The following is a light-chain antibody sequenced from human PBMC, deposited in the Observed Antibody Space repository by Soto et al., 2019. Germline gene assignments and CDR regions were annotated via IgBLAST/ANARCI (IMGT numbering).Light chain of an antibody. CDR3: QQYATYAPST. Sequence: EIVMTQSPATLSVSPGERATLSCRASQSVSSNLAWYQQKPGQAPRLLIYGASSRATGIPDRFSGSGSGTDFTLTISSLESGDSGTYHCQQYATYAPSTFGQGTKVDI. V-gene: IGKV3D-15*01. CDR2: GAS. J-gene: IGKJ1*01. CDR1: QSVSSN.